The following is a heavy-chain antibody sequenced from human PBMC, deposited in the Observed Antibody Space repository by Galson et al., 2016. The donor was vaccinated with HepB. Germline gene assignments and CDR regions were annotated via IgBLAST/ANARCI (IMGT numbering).Heavy chain of an antibody. CDR1: GYTFTNYD. D-gene: IGHD2-2*01. V-gene: IGHV1-8*02. J-gene: IGHJ6*02. Sequence: SVKVSCKASGYTFTNYDVIWVRQATGQGLEWVGWMNPNSGITGYSQKFQGRVTMTRNTSISTTYMELSGLRSEDTALYYCATPGGFCSSTTCYSRLYYFYGMDVWGQGTTVTVSS. CDR2: MNPNSGIT. CDR3: ATPGGFCSSTTCYSRLYYFYGMDV.